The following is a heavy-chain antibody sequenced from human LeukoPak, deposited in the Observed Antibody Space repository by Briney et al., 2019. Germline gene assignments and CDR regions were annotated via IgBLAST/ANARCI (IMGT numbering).Heavy chain of an antibody. CDR3: ARDRGSSWYDY. CDR1: GGSISTYY. D-gene: IGHD6-13*01. CDR2: IYYSGST. V-gene: IGHV4-59*01. J-gene: IGHJ4*02. Sequence: SETLSLTCTVSGGSISTYYWSWIRQPPGKGLEWIGYIYYSGSTNYNPSLKSRVTISVDTSENQFSLKLSSLTAADTAVYYCARDRGSSWYDYWGQGTLVTVSS.